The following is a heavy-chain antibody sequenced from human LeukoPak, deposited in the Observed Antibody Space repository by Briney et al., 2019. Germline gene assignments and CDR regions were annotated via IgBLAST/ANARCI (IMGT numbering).Heavy chain of an antibody. J-gene: IGHJ6*03. CDR2: IIPIFGTA. D-gene: IGHD4-17*01. CDR1: GGTFSSYA. CDR3: AKTVTTNYYYMDV. Sequence: AASVKVSCKASGGTFSSYAISWVRRAPGQGLEWMGGIIPIFGTANYAQKFQGRVTITADESTSTAYMELSSLRSEDTAVYYCAKTVTTNYYYMDVWGKGTTVTISS. V-gene: IGHV1-69*13.